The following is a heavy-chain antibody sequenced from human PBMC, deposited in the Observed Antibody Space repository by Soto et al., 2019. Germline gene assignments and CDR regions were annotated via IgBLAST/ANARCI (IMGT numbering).Heavy chain of an antibody. CDR3: ARNSGSYFPEYFQH. V-gene: IGHV4-4*02. J-gene: IGHJ1*01. CDR1: GGSISSSNW. Sequence: QVQLQESGPGLVKPSGTLSLTCAVSGGSISSSNWWSWVRQPPGKGLEWIGEIYHSGSTNYNPSLNSRVTISVDKSKNQFSLKLSSVTAADTAVYYCARNSGSYFPEYFQHWGQGTLVTVSS. D-gene: IGHD1-26*01. CDR2: IYHSGST.